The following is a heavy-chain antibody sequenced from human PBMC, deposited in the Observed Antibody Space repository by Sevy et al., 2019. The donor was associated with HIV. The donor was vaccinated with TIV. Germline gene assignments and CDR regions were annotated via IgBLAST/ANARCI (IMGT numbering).Heavy chain of an antibody. CDR3: AKGFEVGATYYYYGMDV. Sequence: GGSLRLSCAASGFTFSSYGMHWVRQAPGNGLEWVAFIRYDGSNKYYADSVKGRFTISRDNSKNTLYLQMNSLRAEDTAVYYCAKGFEVGATYYYYGMDVWGQGTTVTVSS. D-gene: IGHD1-26*01. J-gene: IGHJ6*02. CDR1: GFTFSSYG. V-gene: IGHV3-30*02. CDR2: IRYDGSNK.